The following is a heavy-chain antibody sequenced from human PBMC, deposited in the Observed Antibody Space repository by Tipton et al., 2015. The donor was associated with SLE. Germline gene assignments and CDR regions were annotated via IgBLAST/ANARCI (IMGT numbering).Heavy chain of an antibody. CDR1: DYSISSTYY. V-gene: IGHV4-38-2*01. CDR3: ARADGEQWVSY. Sequence: TLSLTCVVSDYSISSTYYWGWIRQPPGKGLGWIGNIYHTGTTYYIPSLKSRVTISIDTSKNNFSLKMTAVTAADTAVYYCARADGEQWVSYWGQGTLVTVSS. D-gene: IGHD6-19*01. J-gene: IGHJ4*02. CDR2: IYHTGTT.